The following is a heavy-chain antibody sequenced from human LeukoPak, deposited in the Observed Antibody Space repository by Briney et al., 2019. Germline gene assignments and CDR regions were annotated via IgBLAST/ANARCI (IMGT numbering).Heavy chain of an antibody. CDR3: ARSPHILTGENFDY. J-gene: IGHJ4*02. D-gene: IGHD3-9*01. V-gene: IGHV1-2*02. CDR1: GYTFTGYY. Sequence: ASVKVSCKASGYTFTGYYIHWVRQAPGQGLEWMGWINPNSGGTNYAQKFQDRATMTRDTSISTAYMELSRLRFDDTAVYYCARSPHILTGENFDYWGQGTLVTVSS. CDR2: INPNSGGT.